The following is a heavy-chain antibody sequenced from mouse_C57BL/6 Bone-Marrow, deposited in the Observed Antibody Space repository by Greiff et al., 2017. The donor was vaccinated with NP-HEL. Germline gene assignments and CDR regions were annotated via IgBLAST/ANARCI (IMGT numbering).Heavy chain of an antibody. CDR1: GYTFTDYY. D-gene: IGHD1-1*01. J-gene: IGHJ1*03. Sequence: VQLQQSGPVLVKPGASVKMSCKASGYTFTDYYMNWVKQSHGKSLEWIGVINPYNGGTSYNQKFKGKATLTVDKSSSTAYMELNSLTSEDSAVYYCDPVYGSGGFEVWGTGTTVTVSS. CDR3: DPVYGSGGFEV. V-gene: IGHV1-19*01. CDR2: INPYNGGT.